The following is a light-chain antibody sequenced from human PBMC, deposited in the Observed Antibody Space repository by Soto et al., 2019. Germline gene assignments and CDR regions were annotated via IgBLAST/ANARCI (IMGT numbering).Light chain of an antibody. V-gene: IGKV3-15*01. J-gene: IGKJ1*01. CDR3: HQYNFWPT. CDR1: QSVSTN. CDR2: GTS. Sequence: EIVMRQSPATLSVSPGERATLSCRASQSVSTNLAWYQQKPGQSPRLLIYGTSTRATDIPARFSGSGSGTEFTLTISSLQSEDSAVYYCHQYNFWPTFGQGTKVDI.